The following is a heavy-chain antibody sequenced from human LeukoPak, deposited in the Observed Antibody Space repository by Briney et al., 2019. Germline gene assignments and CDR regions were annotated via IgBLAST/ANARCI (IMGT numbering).Heavy chain of an antibody. J-gene: IGHJ6*03. CDR2: ISAYNGNT. D-gene: IGHD2-15*01. V-gene: IGHV1-18*01. Sequence: ASVKVSCKASGYTFTSYGISWVRQAPGQGLEWMGWISAYNGNTNYAQKLQGRVTMTTDTSTSTAYMELRSLRSDDTAVYYCARGYCSGGSCYSDYYYYYMDVWGKGTTVTVSS. CDR1: GYTFTSYG. CDR3: ARGYCSGGSCYSDYYYYYMDV.